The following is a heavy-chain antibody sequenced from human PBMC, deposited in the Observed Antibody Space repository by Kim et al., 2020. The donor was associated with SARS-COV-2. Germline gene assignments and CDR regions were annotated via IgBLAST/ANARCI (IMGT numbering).Heavy chain of an antibody. D-gene: IGHD2-8*01. CDR3: AKSATLVLIVYAID. V-gene: IGHV3-23*01. Sequence: ADSVKGRFTISRDNSKNTLYLQMNSLRAEDTAVYYCAKSATLVLIVYAIDWGQGTLVTVSS. J-gene: IGHJ4*02.